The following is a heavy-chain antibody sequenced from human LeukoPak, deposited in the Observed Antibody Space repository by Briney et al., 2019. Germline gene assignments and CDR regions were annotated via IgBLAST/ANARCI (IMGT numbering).Heavy chain of an antibody. CDR2: INHSGST. CDR3: ARGSQVVVAATFAFDI. V-gene: IGHV4-34*01. D-gene: IGHD2-15*01. Sequence: SETLSLTCAVYGGSFSGYYWSWIRQPPGKGLEWIGEINHSGSTNYNPSLKSRVTISVDTSKNQFSLKLSSVTAADTAVYYCARGSQVVVAATFAFDIWGQGTMVTVSS. CDR1: GGSFSGYY. J-gene: IGHJ3*02.